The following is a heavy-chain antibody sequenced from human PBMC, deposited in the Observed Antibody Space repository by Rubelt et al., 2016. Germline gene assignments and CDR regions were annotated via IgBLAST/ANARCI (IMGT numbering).Heavy chain of an antibody. CDR1: GGTFSSYA. V-gene: IGHV1-69*13. J-gene: IGHJ4*02. CDR2: IIPIFGTA. D-gene: IGHD6-13*01. Sequence: KPGSSVKVSCKASGGTFSSYAISWVRQAPGQGLEWMGGIIPIFGTANYAQKFQGRVTITADESTSTAYMELSSLRSEDTAVYYCARGRLKQQLVRPQLFDYWGQGTLVTVSS. CDR3: ARGRLKQQLVRPQLFDY.